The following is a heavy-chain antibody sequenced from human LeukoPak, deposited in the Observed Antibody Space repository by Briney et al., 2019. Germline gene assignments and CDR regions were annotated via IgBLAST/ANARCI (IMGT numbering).Heavy chain of an antibody. CDR2: IYTSGST. J-gene: IGHJ4*02. CDR3: AREESLVGGYDIGY. V-gene: IGHV4-61*02. Sequence: PSETLSLTCTVSGNSISSGDYYWSWIRQPAGKGLEWIGRIYTSGSTTYNPSLKSRVTISGDTSENQFSLRLSSVTAADTAVYYCAREESLVGGYDIGYWGQGTLVTVSS. CDR1: GNSISSGDYY. D-gene: IGHD5-12*01.